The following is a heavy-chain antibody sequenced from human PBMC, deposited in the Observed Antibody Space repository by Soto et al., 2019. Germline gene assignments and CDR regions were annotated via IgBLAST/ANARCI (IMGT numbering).Heavy chain of an antibody. D-gene: IGHD3-3*01. J-gene: IGHJ5*02. CDR1: GGSISSSSYY. CDR2: IYYSGST. Sequence: PSETLSLTCTVSGGSISSSSYYWGWIRQPPGKGLEWIGSIYYSGSTYYNPSLKSRVTISVDTSKNQCSLKLSSVTAADTAVYSCARHNFGVVINPNWFDPWGQVTLVTVSS. V-gene: IGHV4-39*01. CDR3: ARHNFGVVINPNWFDP.